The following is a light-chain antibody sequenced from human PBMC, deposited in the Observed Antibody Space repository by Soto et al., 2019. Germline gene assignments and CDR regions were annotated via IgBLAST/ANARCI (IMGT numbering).Light chain of an antibody. J-gene: IGKJ4*01. CDR3: QQYNIWPLT. CDR2: GAS. V-gene: IGKV3D-15*01. Sequence: EIVLTQSPVTLSLSPGERAIFSCRASQSVSSTYLAWYQQKPGQAPRLLIYGASNRATDIPARFSGSGSGTEFTLTISSLQSEDFAVYFCQQYNIWPLTFGGGTKV. CDR1: QSVSSTY.